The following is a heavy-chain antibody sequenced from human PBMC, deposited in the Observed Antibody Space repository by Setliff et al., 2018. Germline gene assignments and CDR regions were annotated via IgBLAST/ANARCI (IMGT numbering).Heavy chain of an antibody. D-gene: IGHD3-10*01. CDR3: ARVDFTMLQGVLGQ. CDR1: GCSFSDYY. V-gene: IGHV4-34*01. CDR2: INHSGST. J-gene: IGHJ1*01. Sequence: SETLSLTCTVYGCSFSDYYWGWVRQPPGKGLEWIGEINHSGSTNYIPSLKSRLTISVDTSKNQFSLRLTSVTAADTAVYYSARVDFTMLQGVLGQWGQGTLVDVSS.